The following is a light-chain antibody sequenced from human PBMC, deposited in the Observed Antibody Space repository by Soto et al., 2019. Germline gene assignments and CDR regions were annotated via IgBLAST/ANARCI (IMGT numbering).Light chain of an antibody. Sequence: QSALTQPPSASGTPGQMVTISCSGSSSNIGSNTVNWYQQLPGTAPKLLIYSNNQRPSGVPDRFSGSKSGNTASLTVSGLQAEDEADYYCSSYAGNNEYVFGTGTKVTVL. J-gene: IGLJ1*01. V-gene: IGLV1-44*01. CDR2: SNN. CDR3: SSYAGNNEYV. CDR1: SSNIGSNT.